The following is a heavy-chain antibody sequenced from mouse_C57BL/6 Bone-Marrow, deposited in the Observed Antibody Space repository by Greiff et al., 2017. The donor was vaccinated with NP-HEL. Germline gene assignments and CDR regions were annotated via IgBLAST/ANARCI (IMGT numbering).Heavy chain of an antibody. V-gene: IGHV5-2*01. CDR2: INSDGGST. CDR1: EYEFPSHD. Sequence: EVQGVESGGGLVQPGESLKLSCESNEYEFPSHDMSWVRKTPEKRLELVAAINSDGGSTYYPDTMERRFIISRDNTKKTLYLQMSSLRSEDTALYYCARQGDYYGSSPEGYFDVWGTGTTVTVSS. D-gene: IGHD1-1*01. CDR3: ARQGDYYGSSPEGYFDV. J-gene: IGHJ1*03.